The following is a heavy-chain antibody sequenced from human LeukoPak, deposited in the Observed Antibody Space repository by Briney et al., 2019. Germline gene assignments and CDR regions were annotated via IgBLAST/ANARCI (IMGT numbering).Heavy chain of an antibody. CDR3: AKDHDNGDYYYYFDS. Sequence: GGSLRLSCVASGFSFDTYAMSWVRQPPGKGLEWVSGISDTGRKRHYTDSVKGRFTISRDNSKNTLHLQMNSLRAEDTALYLCAKDHDNGDYYYYFDSWGHGTLVTVYS. J-gene: IGHJ4*01. V-gene: IGHV3-23*01. CDR1: GFSFDTYA. D-gene: IGHD2-21*02. CDR2: ISDTGRKR.